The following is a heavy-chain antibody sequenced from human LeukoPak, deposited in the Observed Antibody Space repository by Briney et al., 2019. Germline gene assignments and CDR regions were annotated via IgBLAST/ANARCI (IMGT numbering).Heavy chain of an antibody. D-gene: IGHD3-22*01. Sequence: ASVTVSCTASGYTFTCYYLHWVRQAPGQGLEWMGWINPNNGGTNYAQKFQGRVTMTRDTSISKAYMELTRLRSDDTAVYYCARVAGYYYEGHFDFWGQGTLVTVSS. CDR3: ARVAGYYYEGHFDF. CDR2: INPNNGGT. V-gene: IGHV1-2*02. CDR1: GYTFTCYY. J-gene: IGHJ4*02.